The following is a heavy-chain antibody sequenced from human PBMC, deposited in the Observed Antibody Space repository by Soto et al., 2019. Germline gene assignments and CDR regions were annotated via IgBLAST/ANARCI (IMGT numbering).Heavy chain of an antibody. D-gene: IGHD4-17*01. CDR3: ARRYGYYFDY. V-gene: IGHV4-59*08. CDR2: IYYSGST. CDR1: GGSISSYY. Sequence: QVQLQESGPGLVKPSETLSLTCTVSGGSISSYYWSWIRQPPGKGLEWIGYIYYSGSTNYNPALNSRVTISVDTSKNQLSLKLSSVTAADTAVYYCARRYGYYFDYWGQGTLVTVSS. J-gene: IGHJ4*02.